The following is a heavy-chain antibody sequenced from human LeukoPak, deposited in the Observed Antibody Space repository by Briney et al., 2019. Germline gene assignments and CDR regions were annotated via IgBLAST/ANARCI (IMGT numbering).Heavy chain of an antibody. CDR3: ARDQLPRVNWFDP. D-gene: IGHD3-10*01. CDR1: GFTFSSYA. CDR2: ISYDGSNK. V-gene: IGHV3-30-3*01. J-gene: IGHJ5*02. Sequence: GGSLRLSCAASGFTFSSYAMHWVRQAPGKGLEWVAVISYDGSNKYYADSVKGRFTISRDNSKNTPYLQMNSLRAEDTAVYYCARDQLPRVNWFDPWGQGTLVTVSS.